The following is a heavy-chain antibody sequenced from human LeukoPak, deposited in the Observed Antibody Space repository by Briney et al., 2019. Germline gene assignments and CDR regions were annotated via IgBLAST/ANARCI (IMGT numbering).Heavy chain of an antibody. CDR3: AKLSVLRYFDWSEQPFDY. Sequence: PGGSLRLSCAASGFTFSSYGMHWVRQAPGKGLEWVAFIRYDGSNKYYADSVKGRFTISRDNSKNTLYLQMNSLRAEDTAVYYCAKLSVLRYFDWSEQPFDYWGQGTLVTVSS. CDR2: IRYDGSNK. J-gene: IGHJ4*02. V-gene: IGHV3-30*02. D-gene: IGHD3-9*01. CDR1: GFTFSSYG.